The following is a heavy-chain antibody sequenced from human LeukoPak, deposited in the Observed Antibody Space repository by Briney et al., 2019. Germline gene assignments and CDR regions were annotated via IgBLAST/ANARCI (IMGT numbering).Heavy chain of an antibody. CDR1: GGPIISHY. V-gene: IGHV4-59*11. CDR2: IFNSGST. CDR3: GRDALVGYLSFYYMDV. D-gene: IGHD2-15*01. J-gene: IGHJ6*03. Sequence: SETLSLTCTVSGGPIISHYWNWIRQSPVQGLEWIGDIFNSGSTSNNPSSKSRVTISIYTSKNQFSLKLSSVTAADTAVYYCGRDALVGYLSFYYMDVWGKGTTVTVSS.